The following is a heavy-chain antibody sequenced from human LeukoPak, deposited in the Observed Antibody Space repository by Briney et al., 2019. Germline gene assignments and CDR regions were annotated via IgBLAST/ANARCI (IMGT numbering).Heavy chain of an antibody. CDR1: GSTFSSYA. V-gene: IGHV3-21*01. J-gene: IGHJ5*02. Sequence: PGGSLRLSCAASGSTFSSYAMNWVRQAPGKGLEWVSSVSSSSTNKFYADSVKGRFTISRDDAKNSLYLQMNSLRVEDTAVYYCARDQGLRYFDWLAWNWFDPWGQGTLVTVSS. CDR2: VSSSSTNK. CDR3: ARDQGLRYFDWLAWNWFDP. D-gene: IGHD3-9*01.